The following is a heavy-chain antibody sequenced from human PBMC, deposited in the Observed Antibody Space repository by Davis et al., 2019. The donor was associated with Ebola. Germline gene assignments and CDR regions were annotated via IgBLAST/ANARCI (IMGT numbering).Heavy chain of an antibody. J-gene: IGHJ3*02. D-gene: IGHD3-10*01. CDR2: ISYDGSNK. Sequence: GESLKISCAASGFTFSSYAMHWVRQAPGKGLEWVAVISYDGSNKYYADSVKGRFTISRDNSKNTLYLQMNSLRAEDTAVYYCARAEYYYGAFDIWGQGTMVTVSS. CDR1: GFTFSSYA. CDR3: ARAEYYYGAFDI. V-gene: IGHV3-30-3*01.